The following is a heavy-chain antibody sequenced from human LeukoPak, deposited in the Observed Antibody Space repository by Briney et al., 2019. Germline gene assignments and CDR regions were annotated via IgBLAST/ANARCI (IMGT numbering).Heavy chain of an antibody. V-gene: IGHV3-21*01. J-gene: IGHJ5*02. D-gene: IGHD6-19*01. Sequence: KTGGSLRPSCAASGFTFSSYSMNWVRQAPGKGLKWVSYISSSSSYIYYADSVKGRFTISRDNAKNSLYLQMNSLRPEDTAVYYCARDGSAVAPHDVNWFAPWGQGTRSPSPQ. CDR3: ARDGSAVAPHDVNWFAP. CDR2: ISSSSSYI. CDR1: GFTFSSYS.